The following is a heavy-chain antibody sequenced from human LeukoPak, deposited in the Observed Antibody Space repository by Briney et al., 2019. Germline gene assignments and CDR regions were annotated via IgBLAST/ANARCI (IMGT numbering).Heavy chain of an antibody. Sequence: PGGSLRLSCAASGFTFSSAWMSWVRQAPGKGLEWVGRIQSETDGGTTDYAAPVRGRFTISRDDSKNTLYLQMNSLKTEDTAVYYCANILTGYCNYFDTWGQGTLVTVSS. CDR1: GFTFSSAW. D-gene: IGHD3-9*01. V-gene: IGHV3-15*01. CDR2: IQSETDGGTT. CDR3: ANILTGYCNYFDT. J-gene: IGHJ4*02.